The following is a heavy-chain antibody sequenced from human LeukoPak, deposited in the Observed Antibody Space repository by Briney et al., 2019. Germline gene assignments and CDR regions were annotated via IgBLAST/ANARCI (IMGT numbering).Heavy chain of an antibody. CDR3: ARQSQYSSSWYRKDFDY. CDR1: GYSFTSYW. CDR2: IYPGDSDT. J-gene: IGHJ4*02. V-gene: IGHV5-51*01. Sequence: GESLKISCKGSGYSFTSYWIGWVRQMPGKGLEWMGIIYPGDSDTRYSPSFQGQVTISADKSTSTAYLQWSSLKASDTAMYYCARQSQYSSSWYRKDFDYWGQGTLVTVSS. D-gene: IGHD6-13*01.